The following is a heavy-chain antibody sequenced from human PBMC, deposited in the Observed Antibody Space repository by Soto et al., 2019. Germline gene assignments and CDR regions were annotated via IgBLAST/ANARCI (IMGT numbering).Heavy chain of an antibody. CDR1: GFTFSSYG. CDR2: ISYDGSNK. D-gene: IGHD3-22*01. Sequence: QVQLVESGGGVVQPGRSLRLSCAASGFTFSSYGMHWVRQAPGKGLEWVAVISYDGSNKYYADSVKGRFTISRDNSKNXLYLQMNSLRAEDTAVYYCAKIGYYDSSGYYSFDYWGQGTLVTVSS. V-gene: IGHV3-30*18. J-gene: IGHJ4*02. CDR3: AKIGYYDSSGYYSFDY.